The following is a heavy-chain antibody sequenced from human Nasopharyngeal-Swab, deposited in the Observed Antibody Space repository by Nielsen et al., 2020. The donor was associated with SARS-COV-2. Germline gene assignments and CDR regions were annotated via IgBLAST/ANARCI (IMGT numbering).Heavy chain of an antibody. V-gene: IGHV3-74*01. D-gene: IGHD5-18*01. J-gene: IGHJ4*02. CDR1: GFTFSSYW. CDR3: ATTLRGNSDGRY. Sequence: GGSLRLSCAASGFTFSSYWMHWVRQAPGKGLVWVSRINSDGSTTNYADSVKGRFTISRDNAKNTLYLQMNSLRPEDMAVYYCATTLRGNSDGRYWGQGTLVTVSS. CDR2: INSDGSTT.